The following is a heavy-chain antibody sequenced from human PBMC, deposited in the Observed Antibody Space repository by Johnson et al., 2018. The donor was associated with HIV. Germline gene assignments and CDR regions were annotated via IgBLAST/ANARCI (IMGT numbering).Heavy chain of an antibody. CDR1: GFTVSSNE. J-gene: IGHJ3*02. CDR3: AKSPGGSGRAGGAFDI. Sequence: VQLVESRGVLVQPGGSLRLSCAASGFTVSSNEMSWVRQAPGKGLEWVSLISWDGGSTYYADSVKGRFTISRDNSKNSLYLQMNSLRAEDTALYYCAKSPGGSGRAGGAFDIWGQGTMVTVSS. D-gene: IGHD2-15*01. CDR2: ISWDGGST. V-gene: IGHV3-43D*03.